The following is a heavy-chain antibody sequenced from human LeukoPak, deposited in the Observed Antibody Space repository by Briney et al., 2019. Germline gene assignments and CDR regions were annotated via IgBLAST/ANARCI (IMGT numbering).Heavy chain of an antibody. D-gene: IGHD3-10*01. CDR3: ARSYTIWFGELGWFDP. CDR2: ITASGDRI. J-gene: IGHJ5*02. CDR1: GFIFSSYG. V-gene: IGHV3-23*01. Sequence: GGSLRLSCAASGFIFSSYGMHWVRQAPGKGLEWVSTITASGDRIYYADSEKGRFTISRDNSKNTLYLQMNSLRVEDTAVYYCARSYTIWFGELGWFDPWGQGTLVTVSS.